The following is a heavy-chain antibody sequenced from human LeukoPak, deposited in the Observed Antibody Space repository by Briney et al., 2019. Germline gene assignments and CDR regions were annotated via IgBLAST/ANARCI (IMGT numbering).Heavy chain of an antibody. CDR3: ARVQDYGYYYGMDV. V-gene: IGHV3-21*01. CDR1: GFTFSSYS. J-gene: IGHJ6*02. D-gene: IGHD4-17*01. CDR2: ISSSSSYI. Sequence: GGSLRLSCAASGFTFSSYSMNWVRQAPGKGLEWVSSISSSSSYIYYADSVKGRFTISRDNAKNSLYLQMNSLRAEDTAVYYCARVQDYGYYYGMDVWGQGTTVTVSS.